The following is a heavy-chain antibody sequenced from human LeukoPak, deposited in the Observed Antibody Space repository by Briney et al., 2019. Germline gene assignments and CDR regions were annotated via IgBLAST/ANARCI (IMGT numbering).Heavy chain of an antibody. D-gene: IGHD2-2*02. V-gene: IGHV3-48*02. Sequence: GGSLRLSCAASGFTFSSYSMNWVRQAPGKGLEWVSYISSSSSTIYYADSVKGRFTISRDNAKNSLYLQMNSLRDEDTAVYYCARDVVVVPAAIQRRYNWFDRWGQGTLVTVSS. J-gene: IGHJ5*02. CDR1: GFTFSSYS. CDR2: ISSSSSTI. CDR3: ARDVVVVPAAIQRRYNWFDR.